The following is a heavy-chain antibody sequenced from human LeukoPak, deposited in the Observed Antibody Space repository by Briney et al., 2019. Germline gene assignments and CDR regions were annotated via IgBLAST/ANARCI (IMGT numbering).Heavy chain of an antibody. Sequence: PSETLSLTCTVSGGSISSSSYYWGWIRQPPGKGLEWIGSIYYSGSTYYNPSLKSRVTISVDTSKNQFSLKLSSVTAADTAVYYCASTKAALLPFPFDYWGQGTLVTVSS. V-gene: IGHV4-39*01. CDR2: IYYSGST. CDR1: GGSISSSSYY. CDR3: ASTKAALLPFPFDY. J-gene: IGHJ4*02. D-gene: IGHD6-6*01.